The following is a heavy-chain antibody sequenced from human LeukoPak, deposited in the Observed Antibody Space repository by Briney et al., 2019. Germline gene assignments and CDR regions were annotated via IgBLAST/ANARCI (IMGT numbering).Heavy chain of an antibody. CDR3: ARGPYGDYGY. CDR1: GDTFTIYA. V-gene: IGHV1-69*13. D-gene: IGHD4-17*01. CDR2: IIPIFGTA. Sequence: SVKVSCKASGDTFTIYAISWGRQAPGQGLEWMGGIIPIFGTANYAQKFQGRVTITADESTSTAYMELRSLRSEDTAVYSCARGPYGDYGYWGEGTLVTVSS. J-gene: IGHJ4*02.